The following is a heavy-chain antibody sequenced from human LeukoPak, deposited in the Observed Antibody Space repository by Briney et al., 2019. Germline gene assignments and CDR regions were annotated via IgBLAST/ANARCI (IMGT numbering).Heavy chain of an antibody. J-gene: IGHJ4*02. D-gene: IGHD6-13*01. Sequence: PSETLSLTCTVSGGSISIYYWSWIRQPPGKGLEWLGYIYTSGSTNYNPSLKSRVTISVDTSKNQFSLKLSSVTAADTAVYYCARSSSWCRVYFDYWGQGTLVTVSS. CDR3: ARSSSWCRVYFDY. V-gene: IGHV4-4*09. CDR1: GGSISIYY. CDR2: IYTSGST.